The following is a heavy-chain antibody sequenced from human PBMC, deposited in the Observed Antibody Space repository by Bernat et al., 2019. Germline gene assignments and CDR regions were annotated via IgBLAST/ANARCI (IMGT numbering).Heavy chain of an antibody. D-gene: IGHD6-13*01. V-gene: IGHV4-34*01. CDR2: INHSGST. Sequence: QVQLQQWGAGLLKPSETLSLTCAVYGGSFSGYYWSWIRQPPGKGLEWIGEINHSGSTNYNPSLKSRVTISVDTSKNQFSLKLSSVTAADTAVYYCARDKGSSSWYRASWFDPWGQGTLVTVSS. J-gene: IGHJ5*02. CDR1: GGSFSGYY. CDR3: ARDKGSSSWYRASWFDP.